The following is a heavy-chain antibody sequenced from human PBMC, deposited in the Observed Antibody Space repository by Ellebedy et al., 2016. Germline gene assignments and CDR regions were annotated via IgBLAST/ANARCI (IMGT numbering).Heavy chain of an antibody. CDR2: IYTSRST. J-gene: IGHJ3*02. CDR1: GGSISSYY. D-gene: IGHD2-8*01. V-gene: IGHV4-4*07. CDR3: ARDRIVQDDAFDI. Sequence: GSLRLSXTVSGGSISSYYWSWIRQPAGKGLEWIGRIYTSRSTNYNPSLKSRVTMSVDTSKNQFSLKLSSVTAADTAVYYCARDRIVQDDAFDIWGQGTMVTVSS.